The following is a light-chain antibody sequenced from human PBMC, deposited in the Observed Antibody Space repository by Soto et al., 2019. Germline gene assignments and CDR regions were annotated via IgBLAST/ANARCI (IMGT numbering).Light chain of an antibody. CDR3: NSYTSSSARV. Sequence: QSALTQPASVSGSPGQSITISCTGTSSDVGGYDFVSWYQQHPGKAPKLIIYEVSNRASGVSNRFSGSKSGNTASLTISGLQAEDEADYYCNSYTSSSARVFGGGTKLTVL. CDR2: EVS. V-gene: IGLV2-14*01. J-gene: IGLJ3*02. CDR1: SSDVGGYDF.